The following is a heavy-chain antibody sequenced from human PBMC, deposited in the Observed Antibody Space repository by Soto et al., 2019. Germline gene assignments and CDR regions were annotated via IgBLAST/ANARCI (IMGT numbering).Heavy chain of an antibody. CDR2: LKQDGSEK. D-gene: IGHD6-13*01. CDR3: ARYSSSWYGGPGAFDI. J-gene: IGHJ3*02. CDR1: GFTFSSYW. V-gene: IGHV3-7*04. Sequence: EVQLVESGGGLVQPGGSLRLSCAASGFTFSSYWMSWVRQAPGKGLEWVANLKQDGSEKYYVDSVKGRFTISRDNAKNSLYLQMNSLRAEDTAVYYCARYSSSWYGGPGAFDIWGQGTMVTVSS.